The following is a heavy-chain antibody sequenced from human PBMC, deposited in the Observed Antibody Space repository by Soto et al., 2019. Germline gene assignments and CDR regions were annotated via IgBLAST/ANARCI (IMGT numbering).Heavy chain of an antibody. V-gene: IGHV4-39*01. CDR1: GGSISSSSYY. J-gene: IGHJ4*02. CDR3: ARRGLGLTYYDILTGYSDY. CDR2: IYYSGST. D-gene: IGHD3-9*01. Sequence: PSETLSLTCTVSGGSISSSSYYWGWIRQPPGKGLEWIGSIYYSGSTYYNPSLKSRVTISVDTSKNQFSLKLSSVTAADTAVYYCARRGLGLTYYDILTGYSDYWGQGTLVTVSS.